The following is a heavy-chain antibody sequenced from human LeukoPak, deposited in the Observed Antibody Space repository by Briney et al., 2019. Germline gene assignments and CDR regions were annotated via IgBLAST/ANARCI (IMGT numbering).Heavy chain of an antibody. CDR1: GFTVNSNY. J-gene: IGHJ4*02. V-gene: IGHV3-53*01. CDR2: IYGDGST. Sequence: PGGSLRLSCAASGFTVNSNYMSWVRQAPGKGLEWVSLIYGDGSTYHADSVKGRFTISRDNSKNTLYLQMNSLRAEDTAVYYCATNPGTAADDYFDYWGQGTLVTVSS. CDR3: ATNPGTAADDYFDY.